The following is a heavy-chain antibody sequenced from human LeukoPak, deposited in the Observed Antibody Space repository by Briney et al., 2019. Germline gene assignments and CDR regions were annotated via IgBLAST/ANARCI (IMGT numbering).Heavy chain of an antibody. CDR2: ISGSGGST. J-gene: IGHJ4*02. V-gene: IGHV3-23*01. CDR1: RFTLSSYA. D-gene: IGHD3-22*01. CDR3: AKDGLYDRSVYSDSPDDY. Sequence: PGRSLRLSRAASRFTLSSYAMSWVGQAPGKGREGVSAISGSGGSTYYADSVKWRFPICRENSKNTLHLQKNSVRAEDSAVYYCAKDGLYDRSVYSDSPDDYWGQGTLVTVSS.